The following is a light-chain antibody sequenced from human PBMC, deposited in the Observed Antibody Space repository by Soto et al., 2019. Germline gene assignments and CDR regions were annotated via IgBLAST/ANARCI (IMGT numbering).Light chain of an antibody. V-gene: IGLV2-11*01. CDR3: CSFAGRYSDV. J-gene: IGLJ1*01. CDR2: DVN. CDR1: SSDVGDYNY. Sequence: QSALTQPRSVSGSPGQSVTISCTGTSSDVGDYNYVSWYQQHPGKAPKLMIYDVNKRPSGVPDRFSGSKSGNTASLTISGLQAEDEADFYCCSFAGRYSDVFGTGTKLTVL.